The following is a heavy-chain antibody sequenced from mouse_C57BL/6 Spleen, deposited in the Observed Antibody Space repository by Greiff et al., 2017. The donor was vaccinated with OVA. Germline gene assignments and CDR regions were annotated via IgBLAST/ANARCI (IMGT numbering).Heavy chain of an antibody. V-gene: IGHV1-82*01. J-gene: IGHJ2*01. D-gene: IGHD1-1*01. Sequence: QVQLQQSGPELVKPGASVKISCKASGYAFSSSWMNWVKQRPGKGLEWIGRIYPGDGDTNYNGKFKGKATLTADKSSSTAYMQLSSLTSEDSAVYFCARWGYYYGTSDAMDYWGQGTTLTVSS. CDR1: GYAFSSSW. CDR2: IYPGDGDT. CDR3: ARWGYYYGTSDAMDY.